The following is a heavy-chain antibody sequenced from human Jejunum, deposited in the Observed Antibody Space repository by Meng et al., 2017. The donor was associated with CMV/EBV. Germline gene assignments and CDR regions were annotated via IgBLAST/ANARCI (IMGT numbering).Heavy chain of an antibody. D-gene: IGHD6-6*01. CDR2: IYKIRRT. CDR3: ARVEVARPPPTGQRVYYCDY. Sequence: DSQWSWLAQYPGKCLEWIGHIYKIRRTYYNPSLNRRFTISVDTSKNQFSLKLSSVTAADTSVYYCARVEVARPPPTGQRVYYCDYWGQGTLVTVSS. CDR1: DSQ. V-gene: IGHV4-30-4*06. J-gene: IGHJ4*02.